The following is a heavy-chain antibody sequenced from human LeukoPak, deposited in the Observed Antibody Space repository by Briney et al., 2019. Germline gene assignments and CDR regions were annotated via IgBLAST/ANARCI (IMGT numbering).Heavy chain of an antibody. J-gene: IGHJ6*03. V-gene: IGHV1-69*05. CDR1: GGTFSSYA. CDR2: IIPIFGTA. CDR3: ARDIVVVPAAKIREGDPEGYYYYYYMDV. Sequence: GSSVKVSCXASGGTFSSYAISWVRQAPGQGLEWMGGIIPIFGTASYAQKFQGRVTMTRDTSTSTVYMEPSSLRSEDTAVYYCARDIVVVPAAKIREGDPEGYYYYYYMDVWGKGTTVTVSS. D-gene: IGHD2-2*01.